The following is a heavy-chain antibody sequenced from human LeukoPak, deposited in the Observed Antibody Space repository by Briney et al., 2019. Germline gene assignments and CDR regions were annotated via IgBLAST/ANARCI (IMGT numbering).Heavy chain of an antibody. J-gene: IGHJ5*02. Sequence: GGSLRLSCAASGFTFSSYSMNWVRQAPGKGLEWVSYISSSSSTIYYADSVRGRFTISRDNAKNSLYLQMNSLRAEDTAVYYCARVANYYGSGSYYSWFDPWGQGTLVTVSS. CDR2: ISSSSSTI. V-gene: IGHV3-48*04. CDR1: GFTFSSYS. D-gene: IGHD3-10*01. CDR3: ARVANYYGSGSYYSWFDP.